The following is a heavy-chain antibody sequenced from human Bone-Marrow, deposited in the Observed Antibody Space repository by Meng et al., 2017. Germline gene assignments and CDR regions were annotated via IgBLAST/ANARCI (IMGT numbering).Heavy chain of an antibody. J-gene: IGHJ4*02. CDR1: GYSISSGYY. CDR3: ARVVRQWLVRRAGFDY. V-gene: IGHV4-38-2*01. Sequence: SETLSLTCAVSGYSISSGYYWGWIRQPPGKGLEWIGSIYHSGSTYYNPSLKSRVTISVDTSKNQFSLKLSSVTAADTAVYYCARVVRQWLVRRAGFDYWGQGTLVTVSS. CDR2: IYHSGST. D-gene: IGHD6-19*01.